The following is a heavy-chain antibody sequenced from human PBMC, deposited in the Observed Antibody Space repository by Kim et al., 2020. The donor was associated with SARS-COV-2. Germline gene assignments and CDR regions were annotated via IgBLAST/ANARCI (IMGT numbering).Heavy chain of an antibody. J-gene: IGHJ4*02. Sequence: ASVKVSCKVSGYTLTELSMHWVRQAPGKGLEWMGGFDPEDGETIYAQKFQGRVTMTEDTSTDTAYMELSSLRSEDTAVYYCATGFEDDSSGYYPFDYWGQGTLVTVSS. CDR3: ATGFEDDSSGYYPFDY. CDR2: FDPEDGET. D-gene: IGHD3-22*01. CDR1: GYTLTELS. V-gene: IGHV1-24*01.